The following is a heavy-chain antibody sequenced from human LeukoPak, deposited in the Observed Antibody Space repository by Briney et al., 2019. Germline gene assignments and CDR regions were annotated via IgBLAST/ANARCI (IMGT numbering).Heavy chain of an antibody. J-gene: IGHJ4*02. V-gene: IGHV1-2*02. Sequence: ASVKVSCKASGYTFTGYYMHWVRQAPGQGLEWMGWINPNSGGTNYAQKFQGRVTMTEDTSTDTAYMELSSLRSEDTAVYYCVGLEFDYWGQGTLVTVSS. D-gene: IGHD1-1*01. CDR1: GYTFTGYY. CDR3: VGLEFDY. CDR2: INPNSGGT.